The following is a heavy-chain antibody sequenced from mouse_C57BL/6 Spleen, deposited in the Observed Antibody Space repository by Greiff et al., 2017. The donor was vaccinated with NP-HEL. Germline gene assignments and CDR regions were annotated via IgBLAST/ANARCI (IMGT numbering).Heavy chain of an antibody. CDR1: GYTFTDYE. CDR3: TRGTVVAYYYAMDY. Sequence: LVESGAELVRPGASVTLSCKASGYTFTDYEMHWVKQTPVHGLEWIGAIDPETGGTAYNQKFKGKAILTADKSSSTAYMELRSLTSEDSAVYYCTRGTVVAYYYAMDYWGQGTSVTVSS. CDR2: IDPETGGT. V-gene: IGHV1-15*01. D-gene: IGHD1-1*01. J-gene: IGHJ4*01.